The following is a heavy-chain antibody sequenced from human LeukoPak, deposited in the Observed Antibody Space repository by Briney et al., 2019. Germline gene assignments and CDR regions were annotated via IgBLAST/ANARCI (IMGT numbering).Heavy chain of an antibody. CDR2: LSYNGNDK. J-gene: IGHJ4*02. CDR1: GFTFSYYG. CDR3: AKDSDIAAAAYYFDY. Sequence: GGSLRLSCAASGFTFSYYGMHWVRQAPGEGLEWVAVLSYNGNDKYYADSVKGRFTISRDNSKNTLYLQMNSLRAEDTAVYYCAKDSDIAAAAYYFDYWGQGTLVTVSS. D-gene: IGHD6-13*01. V-gene: IGHV3-30*18.